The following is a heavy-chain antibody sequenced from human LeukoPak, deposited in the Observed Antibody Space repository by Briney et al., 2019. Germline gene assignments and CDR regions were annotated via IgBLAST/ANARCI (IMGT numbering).Heavy chain of an antibody. J-gene: IGHJ4*02. V-gene: IGHV3-11*01. CDR2: ISSSGSTT. CDR1: GFTFSDYY. CDR3: ANGESIDFWSGYPY. Sequence: GGSLRLSCAASGFTFSDYYMSWIRQAPGKGLEWVSYISSSGSTTYYADSVKGRFTISRDNSKNTLYLQMNSLRAEDTAVYYCANGESIDFWSGYPYWGQGTLVTVSS. D-gene: IGHD3-3*01.